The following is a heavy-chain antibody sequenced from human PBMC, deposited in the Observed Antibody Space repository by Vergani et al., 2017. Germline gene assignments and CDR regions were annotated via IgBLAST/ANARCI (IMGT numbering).Heavy chain of an antibody. Sequence: EVQLVESGGVVVQPGGSLRLSCAASGFTFDDYTMHWVRQAPGKGLQWVSLISWDGGSTYYADSVKGRFTISRDNSKNSLYLQMNSLRTEYTALYYCAKDSRGWPEYYYYYDGMDGGGQGTTVTVTS. CDR2: ISWDGGST. J-gene: IGHJ6*02. D-gene: IGHD6-19*01. CDR3: AKDSRGWPEYYYYYDGMDG. CDR1: GFTFDDYT. V-gene: IGHV3-43*01.